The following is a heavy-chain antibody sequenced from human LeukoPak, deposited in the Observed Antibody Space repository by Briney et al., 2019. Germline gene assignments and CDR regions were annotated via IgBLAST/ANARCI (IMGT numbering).Heavy chain of an antibody. CDR1: GRSVTDYY. D-gene: IGHD3-3*01. J-gene: IGHJ5*02. V-gene: IGHV4-59*02. Sequence: WETLSLTCTVSGRSVTDYYWRWIRQSPGKGLEWIGYICYTGTNYNPSLTRRVTISADTSKNQFSLKLVSVTAADMAVYNCAREGGYDFWAPWFDPWGQGTLVTVSS. CDR2: ICYTGT. CDR3: AREGGYDFWAPWFDP.